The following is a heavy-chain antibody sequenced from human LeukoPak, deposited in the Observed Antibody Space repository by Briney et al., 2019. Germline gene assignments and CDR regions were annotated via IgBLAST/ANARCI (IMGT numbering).Heavy chain of an antibody. V-gene: IGHV3-49*04. CDR1: GFNIGDYN. J-gene: IGHJ4*02. Sequence: QTLPLSCTASGFNIGDYNMNWVRQAPRKGQELVGYIRSKINEGTTGYAASVKGRFTISRDDSEKIAYLQMTSLKTEDTAVYYCGRGQLYPYGPEFDYWGQGALVTVSS. CDR2: IRSKINEGTT. CDR3: GRGQLYPYGPEFDY. D-gene: IGHD3-10*01.